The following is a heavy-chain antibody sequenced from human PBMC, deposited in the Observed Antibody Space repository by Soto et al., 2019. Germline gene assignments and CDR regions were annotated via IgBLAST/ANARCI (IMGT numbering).Heavy chain of an antibody. CDR3: VGNGYYCLDR. CDR1: GGSIISNNW. CDR2: IYHSGIT. V-gene: IGHV4-4*02. J-gene: IGHJ5*02. D-gene: IGHD3-3*01. Sequence: SETLSLTCAVSGGSIISNNWWSWVRQTPGKGLEWIAEIYHSGITNYNPSLKSRVTISVDNSNNQFSLKLSSVTAADTAVYYCVGNGYYCLDRWGQGTLVTVSS.